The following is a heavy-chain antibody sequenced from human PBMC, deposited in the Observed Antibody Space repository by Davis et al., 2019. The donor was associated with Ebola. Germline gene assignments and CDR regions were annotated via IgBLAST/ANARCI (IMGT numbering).Heavy chain of an antibody. V-gene: IGHV3-33*01. J-gene: IGHJ4*02. D-gene: IGHD6-19*01. CDR2: IWDDGSNK. Sequence: GGSLRLSCAASGFTLSGYDMNWVRQAPGKGLQWVAVIWDDGSNKYYADSVKGRFTISRDNSKNTSYLQMNSLRAEDTAVYYCATTPQYSSGQNKPFDYWGQGTLVTVSS. CDR1: GFTLSGYD. CDR3: ATTPQYSSGQNKPFDY.